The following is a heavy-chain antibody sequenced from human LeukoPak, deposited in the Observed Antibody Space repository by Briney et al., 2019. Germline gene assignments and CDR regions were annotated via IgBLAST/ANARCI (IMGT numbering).Heavy chain of an antibody. CDR1: GFTFSSYG. Sequence: PGRSLRLFCAASGFTFSSYGMHWVRQAPGKGLEWVAVIWYDGTNTYYADSVKGRFTISRDNSKDTLYLQMNSLRAEDTAVCYCARDFCSGGSCYPDAFDIWGQGTMVTVSS. J-gene: IGHJ3*02. D-gene: IGHD2-15*01. V-gene: IGHV3-33*01. CDR2: IWYDGTNT. CDR3: ARDFCSGGSCYPDAFDI.